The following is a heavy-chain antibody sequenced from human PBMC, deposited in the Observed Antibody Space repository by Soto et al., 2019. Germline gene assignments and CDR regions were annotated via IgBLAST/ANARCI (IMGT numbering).Heavy chain of an antibody. D-gene: IGHD6-13*01. CDR3: GAGQIFSDY. CDR2: ISFDGSDK. J-gene: IGHJ4*02. V-gene: IGHV3-30*03. Sequence: QVQLVESGGGVVQPGRSLRLSCAASGFTFSSYGMHWVRQAPGKGLEWVALISFDGSDKYYADSVTGRFTISRDNSNNTLYRQMNSLRVEDTAVYFCGAGQIFSDYLGQGTLVTVSS. CDR1: GFTFSSYG.